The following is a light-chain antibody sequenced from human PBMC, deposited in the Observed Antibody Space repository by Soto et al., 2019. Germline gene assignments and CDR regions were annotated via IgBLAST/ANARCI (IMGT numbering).Light chain of an antibody. CDR1: SSNIGSNY. CDR3: AAWDDRLSGQGV. J-gene: IGLJ2*01. Sequence: QSVLTQPPSASGTPGQRVTISCSGSSSNIGSNYVYWYQQLPGTAPKLLIYRNNQRPSGVPDRFSGSKSGTSASLAISGLRSEDGADYYCAAWDDRLSGQGVFGGGTKLTVL. CDR2: RNN. V-gene: IGLV1-47*01.